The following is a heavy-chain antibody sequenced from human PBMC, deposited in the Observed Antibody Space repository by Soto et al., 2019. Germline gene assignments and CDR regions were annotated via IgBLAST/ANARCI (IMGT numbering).Heavy chain of an antibody. CDR3: ARTDYGDSRGYYYYMDV. J-gene: IGHJ6*03. Sequence: PSEPLSLNCLVAGGSISSSPYYWGWIRQPPGKGLEWIGYIYYSGSTNYNPSLKSRVTISVDTSKNQFSLKLSSVTAADTAVYYCARTDYGDSRGYYYYMDVWGKGTTVTVSS. CDR2: IYYSGST. CDR1: GGSISSSPYY. V-gene: IGHV4-61*05. D-gene: IGHD4-17*01.